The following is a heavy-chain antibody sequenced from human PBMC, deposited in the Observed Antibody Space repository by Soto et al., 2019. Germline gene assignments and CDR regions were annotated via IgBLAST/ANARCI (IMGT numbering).Heavy chain of an antibody. D-gene: IGHD5-12*01. CDR1: GLNFDDYG. J-gene: IGHJ3*02. V-gene: IGHV3-20*04. CDR2: INWNGGST. CDR3: ARDLGLRAFDI. Sequence: GGSLRLSCAASGLNFDDYGMSWVRKATGKGLEWVSGINWNGGSTGYADSVKGRFTISRDNAKNSLYLQMNSLRAEDTALYYCARDLGLRAFDIWGQGTMVTVSS.